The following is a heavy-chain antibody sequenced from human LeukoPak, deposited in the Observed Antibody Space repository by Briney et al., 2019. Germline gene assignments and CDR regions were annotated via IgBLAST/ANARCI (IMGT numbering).Heavy chain of an antibody. CDR2: IKQDGSAK. CDR1: GFTFSSYR. J-gene: IGHJ4*02. Sequence: GGSLGLSCAASGFTFSSYRVNWVRQAPGKGLEWVANIKQDGSAKHYVGSVQGRFTISRDNAKTSLYLQMNSLRAEDTAVYYCARDYYASGTHDFWGQGTLVTVSS. CDR3: ARDYYASGTHDF. D-gene: IGHD3-10*01. V-gene: IGHV3-7*04.